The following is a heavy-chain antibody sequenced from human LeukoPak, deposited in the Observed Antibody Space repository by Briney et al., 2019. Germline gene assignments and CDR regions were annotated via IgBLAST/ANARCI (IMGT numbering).Heavy chain of an antibody. D-gene: IGHD3-3*01. CDR1: GFTFSSYA. J-gene: IGHJ4*02. CDR2: ISGSGGST. V-gene: IGHV3-23*01. Sequence: PGGSLRLSCAASGFTFSSYAMSWVRQAPGKGLEWVSAISGSGGSTYYADSVKGRFTISRDNSKNTLYLQMNSLRAEDTAVYYCARDPYDFWSGYYRIKGYFDYWGQGTLVTVSS. CDR3: ARDPYDFWSGYYRIKGYFDY.